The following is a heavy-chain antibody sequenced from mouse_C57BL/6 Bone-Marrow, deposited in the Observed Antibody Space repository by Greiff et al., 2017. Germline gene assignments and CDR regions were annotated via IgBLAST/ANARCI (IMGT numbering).Heavy chain of an antibody. CDR2: IYPRDGST. V-gene: IGHV1-85*01. CDR3: ASLYGSSYSDV. CDR1: GYTFTSYD. D-gene: IGHD1-1*01. Sequence: QVHVKQSGPELVKPGASVKLSCKASGYTFTSYDINWVKQRPGQGLEWIGWIYPRDGSTKYNEKFKGKATLTVDTSSSTAYMLLSSLTSEDSAVYFCASLYGSSYSDVWGTGTTVTVSS. J-gene: IGHJ1*03.